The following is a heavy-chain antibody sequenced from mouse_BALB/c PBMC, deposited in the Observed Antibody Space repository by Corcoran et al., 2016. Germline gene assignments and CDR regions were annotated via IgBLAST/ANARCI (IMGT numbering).Heavy chain of an antibody. CDR1: GYTFTNYG. CDR2: INTNTGEP. Sequence: QIQLVQSGPELKKPGETVKISCKASGYTFTNYGMNWVKQAPGKGLKWMGWINTNTGEPTYAEEFKGRFAFSVETSASTAYLQINNLKNEDTATYFCARGMDYFDYWGQGTTLTVSS. V-gene: IGHV9-3*02. CDR3: ARGMDYFDY. J-gene: IGHJ2*01.